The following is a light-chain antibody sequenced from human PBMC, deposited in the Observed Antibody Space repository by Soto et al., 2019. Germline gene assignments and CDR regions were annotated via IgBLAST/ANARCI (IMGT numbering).Light chain of an antibody. CDR1: SSDVGGYKY. CDR3: SSYTSSSTWV. J-gene: IGLJ3*02. CDR2: AVN. V-gene: IGLV2-14*01. Sequence: QAVVTQPASVSGSPGQSITISCTGTSSDVGGYKYVSWYQHHPGQAPKLMIHAVNSRPSGVSTRFSGSKSGNTASLTISGLQPEDEADYYCSSYTSSSTWVFGGGTKLTVL.